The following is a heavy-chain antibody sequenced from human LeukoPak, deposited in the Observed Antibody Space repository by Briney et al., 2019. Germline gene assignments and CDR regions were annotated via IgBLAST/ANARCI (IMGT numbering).Heavy chain of an antibody. Sequence: PSGTLSLTCAVSGGSISSSNWWSWVRQPPGKGLEWIGEIYHSGSTNYNPSLKSRVTTSVDKSKNQFSLKLSSVTAADTAVYYCAHIMDTAMVTLPDDAFDIWGQGTMVTVSS. D-gene: IGHD5-18*01. J-gene: IGHJ3*02. V-gene: IGHV4-4*02. CDR2: IYHSGST. CDR3: AHIMDTAMVTLPDDAFDI. CDR1: GGSISSSNW.